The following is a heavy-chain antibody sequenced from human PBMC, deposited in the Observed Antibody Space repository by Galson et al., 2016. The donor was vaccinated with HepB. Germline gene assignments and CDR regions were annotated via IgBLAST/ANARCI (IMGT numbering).Heavy chain of an antibody. CDR1: GGSFSGYY. V-gene: IGHV4-34*01. J-gene: IGHJ6*02. CDR2: INYSGGNINHSGST. CDR3: ARSRIIMTVVVIARPYGMDV. D-gene: IGHD3-22*01. Sequence: SETLSLTCAVYGGSFSGYYWSWIRQPPGKGLEWLGEINYSGGNINHSGSTNYNPSLKSRVTISVDTSKNQFSLKLSSVTAADTAVYYCARSRIIMTVVVIARPYGMDVWGQGTTVTVSS.